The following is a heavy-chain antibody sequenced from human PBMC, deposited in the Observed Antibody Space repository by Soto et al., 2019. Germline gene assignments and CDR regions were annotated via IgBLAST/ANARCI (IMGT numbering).Heavy chain of an antibody. J-gene: IGHJ6*02. CDR2: ISYDGSNK. Sequence: GGSLRLSCAASGFTFSSYAMHWVRQAPGKGLEWVAVISYDGSNKYYADSVKGRFTISRDNSKNTLYLQMNSLRAEDTAVYYCARAYGIAARREIYYYGMDVWGQGTTVTVSS. V-gene: IGHV3-30-3*01. CDR3: ARAYGIAARREIYYYGMDV. D-gene: IGHD6-6*01. CDR1: GFTFSSYA.